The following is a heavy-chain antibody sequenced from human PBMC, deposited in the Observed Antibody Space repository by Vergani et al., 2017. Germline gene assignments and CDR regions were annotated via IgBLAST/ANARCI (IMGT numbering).Heavy chain of an antibody. CDR2: IIAYNGNT. D-gene: IGHD3-10*01. J-gene: IGHJ6*02. CDR3: ARDLEGHYYGSGSYYCMDV. CDR1: GYTFTSYG. V-gene: IGHV1-18*01. Sequence: QVQLVQSGAEVKKPGASVKVSCKASGYTFTSYGISWVRQAPGQGLEWMGWIIAYNGNTNYAQKLQGRVTMTTDTSTSTAYMELRSLRSDDTAVYYCARDLEGHYYGSGSYYCMDVWGQGTTVTVSS.